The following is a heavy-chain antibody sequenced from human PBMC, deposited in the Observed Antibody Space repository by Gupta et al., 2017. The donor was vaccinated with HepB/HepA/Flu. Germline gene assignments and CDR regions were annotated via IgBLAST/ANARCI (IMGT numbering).Heavy chain of an antibody. D-gene: IGHD3-22*01. V-gene: IGHV4-31*03. CDR1: GGSISSGGYY. CDR2: IYYSGST. J-gene: IGHJ3*02. CDR3: ARRYYYDSSGYYVDAFDI. Sequence: QVQLQESGPGLVKPSQTLSLTCTVSGGSISSGGYYWSWIRPHPGKGLEWIGYIYYSGSTYYNPSLKSRVTISVDTSKNQFSLKLSSVTAADTAVYYCARRYYYDSSGYYVDAFDIWGQGTMVTVSS.